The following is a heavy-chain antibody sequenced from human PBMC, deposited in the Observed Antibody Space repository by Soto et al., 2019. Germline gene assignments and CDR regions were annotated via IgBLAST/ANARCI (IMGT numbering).Heavy chain of an antibody. J-gene: IGHJ4*02. D-gene: IGHD4-17*01. V-gene: IGHV3-21*01. CDR2: ISSSSSYT. Sequence: EVQLVESGGGLVKPGGSLRLSCAASGFTFSSYSMNWVRQAPGKGLEWVSSISSSSSYTYYADSVKGRFTISRDNAKNSLYLQMNSLRAEDTAVYYCARSPSMTTVSLDYWGQGNLVTVSS. CDR3: ARSPSMTTVSLDY. CDR1: GFTFSSYS.